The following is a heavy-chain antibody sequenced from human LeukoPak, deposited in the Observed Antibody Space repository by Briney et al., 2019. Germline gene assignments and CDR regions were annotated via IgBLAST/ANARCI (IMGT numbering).Heavy chain of an antibody. CDR1: GVSISSYY. CDR3: ARAPYYYYYMDV. CDR2: IHTSGSI. Sequence: ETLSLTCTVSGVSISSYYWSWMRQSAGKGLEWIGRIHTSGSINYNPSLKSRVTLSVDTSKNQFSLKLSSVTAADTAVYYCARAPYYYYYMDVWGKGTTVTVSS. J-gene: IGHJ6*03. V-gene: IGHV4-4*07.